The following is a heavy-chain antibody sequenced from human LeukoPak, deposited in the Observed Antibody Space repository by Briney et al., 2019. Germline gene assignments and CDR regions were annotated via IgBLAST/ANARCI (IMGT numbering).Heavy chain of an antibody. D-gene: IGHD2-15*01. Sequence: ASVKVSCKASGYIFTSYYMHWVRQAPGQGLEWMGLINPSGGSPSYAQKFQGRVTMTRDMRTTTVYLELSRLRSEDTTVYYSARGYCSGGSCFTFDHWGQGALVTVSS. V-gene: IGHV1-46*01. CDR1: GYIFTSYY. CDR2: INPSGGSP. J-gene: IGHJ4*02. CDR3: ARGYCSGGSCFTFDH.